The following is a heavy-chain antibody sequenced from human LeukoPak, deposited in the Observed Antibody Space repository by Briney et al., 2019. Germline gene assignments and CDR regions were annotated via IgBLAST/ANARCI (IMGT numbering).Heavy chain of an antibody. CDR3: ARAMVEYHYGMDV. J-gene: IGHJ6*02. V-gene: IGHV1-2*02. CDR1: GYTFTGYY. CDR2: INPDSGVT. Sequence: SVKVSCKASGYTFTGYYMHWVRQAPGQGLEWMGWINPDSGVTNHAQKFEGRVTMTRDTSISTVYMELSRLRSDDTAVYYCARAMVEYHYGMDVWGQGTTVTVSS. D-gene: IGHD3-10*01.